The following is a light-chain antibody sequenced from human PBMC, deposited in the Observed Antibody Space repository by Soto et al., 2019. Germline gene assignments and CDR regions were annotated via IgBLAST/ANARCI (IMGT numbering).Light chain of an antibody. CDR2: AAS. Sequence: DIQMTQSPSSLSASVGDRVTITCRASQSIRTYLNWYQQKPGKAPKLLIYAASSLHSGVPSRFSGSGSGTVFTLNISNLKPEDFANYFCQQSYDSPLTFGGGTKVQIK. V-gene: IGKV1-39*01. CDR1: QSIRTY. CDR3: QQSYDSPLT. J-gene: IGKJ4*01.